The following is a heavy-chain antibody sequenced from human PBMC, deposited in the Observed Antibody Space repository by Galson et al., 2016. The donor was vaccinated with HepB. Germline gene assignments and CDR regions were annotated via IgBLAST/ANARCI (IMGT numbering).Heavy chain of an antibody. J-gene: IGHJ4*02. D-gene: IGHD4-11*01. CDR1: GVTVSNNY. Sequence: SLRLSCAASGVTVSNNYMTWVRQAPGKGLEFVSSIYSGGSTYYADSVKGRFTISRDSSTNTEYLQMNSLKAEDTALYYCARNVPVTTYVYWGRGTLVAVSS. CDR2: IYSGGST. V-gene: IGHV3-66*02. CDR3: ARNVPVTTYVY.